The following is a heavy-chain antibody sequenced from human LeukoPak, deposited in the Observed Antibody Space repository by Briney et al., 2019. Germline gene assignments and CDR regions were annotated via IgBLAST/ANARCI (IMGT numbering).Heavy chain of an antibody. V-gene: IGHV3-23*01. CDR2: ISGSGGST. CDR3: AKDRRARVVTRGDFFDY. D-gene: IGHD2-21*02. J-gene: IGHJ4*02. Sequence: QTGGSLRLSCAASGFTFSSYAMSWVRQAPGKGLEWVSAISGSGGSTYYADSVKGRFTISRDNSKNTLYLQMNSLRAEDTAVYYCAKDRRARVVTRGDFFDYWGQGTLVTVSS. CDR1: GFTFSSYA.